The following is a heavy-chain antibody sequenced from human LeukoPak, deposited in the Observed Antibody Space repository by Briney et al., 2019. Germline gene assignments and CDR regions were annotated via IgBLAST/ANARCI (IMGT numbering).Heavy chain of an antibody. CDR3: AKWGDFDVLTGYYVPDF. D-gene: IGHD3-9*01. CDR1: GFTFSNYA. CDR2: ITGSGGNT. Sequence: QTGGSLRLSCAASGFTFSNYAMSWVRQAPGKGLEWVSAITGSGGNTYYADSVKGRFTISRDNSKNTLYLQMNSVRDEDTAVYYRAKWGDFDVLTGYYVPDFWGQGTLVTVSS. J-gene: IGHJ4*02. V-gene: IGHV3-23*01.